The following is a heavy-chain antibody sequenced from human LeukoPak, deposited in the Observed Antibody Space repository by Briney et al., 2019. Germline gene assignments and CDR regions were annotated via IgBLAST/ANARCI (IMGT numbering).Heavy chain of an antibody. D-gene: IGHD6-19*01. V-gene: IGHV3-49*03. CDR3: TRAVAGIK. CDR2: IRSKAYGGTT. CDR1: GFTFGDYA. Sequence: GGSLRLSCTASGFTFGDYAMSCFRQAPGKGLEWVGFIRSKAYGGTTEYAASVKGRFTISRDDSKSIAYLQMNSLKTEDTAVYYCTRAVAGIKWGQGTLVTVSS. J-gene: IGHJ4*02.